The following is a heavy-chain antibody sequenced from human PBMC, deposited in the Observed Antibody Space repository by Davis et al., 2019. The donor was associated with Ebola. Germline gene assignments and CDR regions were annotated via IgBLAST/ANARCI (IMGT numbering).Heavy chain of an antibody. Sequence: GESLKISCAASGFTFSSYAMTWVRQAPGRGLEWVSAISGAGGSTFYADSLKGRFTTSRDNSKNTLSLQMNSLRAEDTAVYYCAKGVDVVLMVYAYDYWGQGTLVTVSS. J-gene: IGHJ4*02. CDR3: AKGVDVVLMVYAYDY. D-gene: IGHD2-8*01. CDR1: GFTFSSYA. V-gene: IGHV3-23*01. CDR2: ISGAGGST.